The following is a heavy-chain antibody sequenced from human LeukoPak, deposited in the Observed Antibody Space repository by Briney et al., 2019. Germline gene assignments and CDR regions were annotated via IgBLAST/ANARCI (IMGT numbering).Heavy chain of an antibody. CDR3: AKEQTSSGFFDY. CDR2: ISGSGTRT. J-gene: IGHJ4*02. CDR1: GFTLTNYA. D-gene: IGHD2-2*01. Sequence: PGGSLRLSCAASGFTLTNYAMSWVRQAPGKGLEWVSAISGSGTRTYYADSVKGRFTISRDNSKNTLYLQMNSLRAEDRAVYYCAKEQTSSGFFDYWGQGTLVTVSS. V-gene: IGHV3-23*01.